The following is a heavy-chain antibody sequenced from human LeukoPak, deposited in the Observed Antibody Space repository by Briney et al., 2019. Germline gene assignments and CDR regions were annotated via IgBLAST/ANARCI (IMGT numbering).Heavy chain of an antibody. V-gene: IGHV4-39*01. CDR3: ARVPRNNYYDSSGTRDY. J-gene: IGHJ4*02. D-gene: IGHD3-22*01. CDR1: GGSISSSNYY. Sequence: SETLSLTCTVSGGSISSSNYYWGWIRQPPGKGLEWIGSIYYSGSTYYNPSLKSRVTISVDTSKNQFSLKLSSVTAADTAVYYCARVPRNNYYDSSGTRDYWAREPWSPSPQ. CDR2: IYYSGST.